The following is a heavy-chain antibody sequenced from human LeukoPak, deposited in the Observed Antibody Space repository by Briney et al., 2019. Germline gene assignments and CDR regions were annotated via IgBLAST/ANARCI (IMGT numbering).Heavy chain of an antibody. CDR2: ISAYNGNT. D-gene: IGHD1-1*01. V-gene: IGHV1-18*01. Sequence: ASVKVSCKASGYTFTSYGISWVRQAPGQGLEWMGWISAYNGNTNYAQKLQGRVTMTTDTSTRTASMERRSLRSDDPAVYYCARELEPHHSLHNWFDPWGQGTLVPVSS. CDR3: ARELEPHHSLHNWFDP. CDR1: GYTFTSYG. J-gene: IGHJ5*02.